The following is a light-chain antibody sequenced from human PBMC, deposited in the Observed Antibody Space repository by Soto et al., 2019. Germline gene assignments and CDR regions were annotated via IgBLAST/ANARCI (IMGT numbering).Light chain of an antibody. CDR1: HNFSTY. CDR2: NSS. V-gene: IGKV3-11*01. J-gene: IGKJ4*01. Sequence: DIVLTQSPATLSLSPGERAALSCSASHNFSTYLAWYQQKPVEDPILLIYNSSTRATGIPARFSWRGSGTDFTLTISSLEREDFAVYYCHQRRNLLTFGGGTKVDIK. CDR3: HQRRNLLT.